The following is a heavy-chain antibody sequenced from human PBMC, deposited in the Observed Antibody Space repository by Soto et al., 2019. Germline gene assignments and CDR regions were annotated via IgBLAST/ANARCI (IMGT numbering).Heavy chain of an antibody. V-gene: IGHV1-2*02. CDR2: INPNSGGT. CDR3: ARDDAAAPSSWFDP. Sequence: ASVKVSCKASGYTFTVYYMHWGLQSPGQGREWMGWINPNSGGTNYAQKFQGRVTMTRDTSISTAYMELSRLRSDDTAVYYCARDDAAAPSSWFDPWGQGTLVTVSS. D-gene: IGHD2-2*01. J-gene: IGHJ5*02. CDR1: GYTFTVYY.